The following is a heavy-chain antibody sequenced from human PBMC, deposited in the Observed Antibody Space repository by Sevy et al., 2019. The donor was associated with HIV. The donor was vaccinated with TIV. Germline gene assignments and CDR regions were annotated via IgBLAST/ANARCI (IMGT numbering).Heavy chain of an antibody. CDR1: GFTFSNYA. Sequence: GGSLRLSCAATGFTFSNYAMHWVRQAPGKGMEWVAIIWSDGGYQYQGDSVKGRFNISRDNSKNTLYLQMNNVRVEDTAVYYCARGGYYYDNAAYYALDSWGQGTLVTVSS. J-gene: IGHJ4*02. CDR3: ARGGYYYDNAAYYALDS. V-gene: IGHV3-33*01. CDR2: IWSDGGYQ. D-gene: IGHD3-22*01.